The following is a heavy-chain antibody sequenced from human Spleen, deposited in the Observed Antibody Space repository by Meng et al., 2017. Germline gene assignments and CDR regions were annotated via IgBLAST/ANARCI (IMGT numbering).Heavy chain of an antibody. CDR3: ARDYLAGSYWCDY. CDR1: GYSFTAYY. CDR2: INPNSGGT. J-gene: IGHJ4*02. D-gene: IGHD3-10*01. Sequence: ASVKVSCKASGYSFTAYYMHWLRQAPGQGLEWMGWINPNSGGTNYAQKFQGRVTMTRDTSITTVYMELSRLRSDDTAVYYCARDYLAGSYWCDYWGQGTLVTVSS. V-gene: IGHV1-2*02.